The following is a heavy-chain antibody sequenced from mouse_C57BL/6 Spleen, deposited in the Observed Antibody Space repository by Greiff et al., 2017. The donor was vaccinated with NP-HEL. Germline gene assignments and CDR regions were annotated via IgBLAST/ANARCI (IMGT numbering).Heavy chain of an antibody. D-gene: IGHD2-5*01. CDR1: GFTFSSYA. CDR2: ISSGGDYI. J-gene: IGHJ4*01. V-gene: IGHV5-9-1*02. CDR3: TRDRYSNYFYAMDY. Sequence: EVKLVESGEGLVKPGGSLKLSCAASGFTFSSYAMSWVRQTPEKRLEWVAYISSGGDYIYYADTVKGRFTISRDNARNTLYLQMSSLKSEDTAMYYCTRDRYSNYFYAMDYWGQGTSVTVSS.